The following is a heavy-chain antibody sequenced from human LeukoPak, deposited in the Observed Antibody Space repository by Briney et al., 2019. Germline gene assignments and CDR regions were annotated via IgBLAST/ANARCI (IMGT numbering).Heavy chain of an antibody. CDR1: GFTFSSYS. D-gene: IGHD6-13*01. J-gene: IGHJ4*02. CDR2: IISSSSYI. V-gene: IGHV3-21*01. CDR3: ARAEGDSSSWYRY. Sequence: GGSLRLSCAASGFTFSSYSMNWVRQAPGKGLEWVSSIISSSSYIYYADSVKGRFTISRDNAKNSLYLQMNSLRAEDTAVYYCARAEGDSSSWYRYWGQGTLVTVSS.